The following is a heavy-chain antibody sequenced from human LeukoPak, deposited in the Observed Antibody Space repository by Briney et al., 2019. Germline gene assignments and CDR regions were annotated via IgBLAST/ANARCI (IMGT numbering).Heavy chain of an antibody. D-gene: IGHD6-19*01. V-gene: IGHV1-69*13. Sequence: SVKVSCKASGGTFSSYAISWVRQAPGQGLERMGGIIPIFGTANYAQKFQGRVTITADESTSTAYMELSSLRSEDTAVYYCARGNYPSWYSSGWYDYWGQGTLVTVSS. J-gene: IGHJ4*02. CDR3: ARGNYPSWYSSGWYDY. CDR1: GGTFSSYA. CDR2: IIPIFGTA.